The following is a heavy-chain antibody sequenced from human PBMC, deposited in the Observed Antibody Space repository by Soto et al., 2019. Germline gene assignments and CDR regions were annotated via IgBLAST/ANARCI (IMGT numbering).Heavy chain of an antibody. CDR2: IYYSGST. CDR3: ARLAPRLTVAGRIFDY. J-gene: IGHJ4*02. V-gene: IGHV4-39*01. Sequence: PSETLSLTCTVSGGSISSSIYYWVWIRQPPGKGLEWIGSIYYSGSTYYNPSLKSRVTISVDTSKNQFSLKLSSVTAADTAVYYCARLAPRLTVAGRIFDYWGQGTLVTVSS. D-gene: IGHD6-19*01. CDR1: GGSISSSIYY.